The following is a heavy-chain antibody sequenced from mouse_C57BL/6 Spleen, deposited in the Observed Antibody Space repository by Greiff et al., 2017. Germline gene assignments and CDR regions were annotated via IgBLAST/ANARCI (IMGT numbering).Heavy chain of an antibody. Sequence: VQLQQSGPELVKPGASVKISCKASGYSFTGYYMNWVKQSPEKSLEWIGEINPSTGGTTYNQKFKAKATLTVDKSSSTAYMQLKSLTSEDSAVYYCARSRDYHNAMGYWGQGTSVTVSS. CDR3: ARSRDYHNAMGY. D-gene: IGHD2-4*01. CDR1: GYSFTGYY. J-gene: IGHJ4*01. V-gene: IGHV1-42*01. CDR2: INPSTGGT.